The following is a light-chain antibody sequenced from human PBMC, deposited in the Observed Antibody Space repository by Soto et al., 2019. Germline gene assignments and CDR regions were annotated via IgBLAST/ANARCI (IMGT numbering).Light chain of an antibody. Sequence: DIQMTQSPPTLSAYVGDRVTIICRASQSISSWLAWYQQKPGKAPKLLIYDASSLESGVPSRFSGSGSGTEFTLTISSLQPDDFATYYCLQDYNYPLTFGGGTNV. J-gene: IGKJ4*01. V-gene: IGKV1-5*02. CDR3: LQDYNYPLT. CDR2: DAS. CDR1: QSISSW.